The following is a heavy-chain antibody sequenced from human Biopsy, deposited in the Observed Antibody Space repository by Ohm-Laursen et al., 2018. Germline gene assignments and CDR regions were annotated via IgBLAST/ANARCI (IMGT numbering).Heavy chain of an antibody. CDR2: ISPKSGGT. Sequence: SVKVSCKASGFSFTGYYIHWVRQAPGQGLEWMGWISPKSGGTNYAQKFQGNITMTKNTSMSTAYMEMGRLRSDDTAVYYCALQSVAQMKNFDYWGQGTLVTVSS. CDR1: GFSFTGYY. D-gene: IGHD6-19*01. V-gene: IGHV1-2*02. J-gene: IGHJ4*02. CDR3: ALQSVAQMKNFDY.